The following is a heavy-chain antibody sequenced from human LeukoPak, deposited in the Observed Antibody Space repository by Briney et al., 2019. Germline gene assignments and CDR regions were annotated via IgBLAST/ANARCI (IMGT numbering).Heavy chain of an antibody. CDR2: ISYDGSNK. D-gene: IGHD3-10*01. J-gene: IGHJ4*02. CDR3: AKALEEAQFGEFASDY. Sequence: GRSLRLSCAASGFTFSSYAMHWVRQAPGKGLEWVAVISYDGSNKYYADSVKGRFTISRDNSRNTQYLQMNSLRAEDTAVYYCAKALEEAQFGEFASDYWGQGTLVTVSS. V-gene: IGHV3-30-3*01. CDR1: GFTFSSYA.